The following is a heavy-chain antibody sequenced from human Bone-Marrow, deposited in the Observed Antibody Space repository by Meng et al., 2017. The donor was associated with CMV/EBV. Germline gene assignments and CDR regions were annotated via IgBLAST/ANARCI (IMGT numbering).Heavy chain of an antibody. Sequence: GGSLRLSCAASGFTFSTYAMNWVRQAPGKGLEWISAVSTGGSTNYADSVKGRFTVSRDNSNNTLYLQMNDLRAEETALYYCARGDQLLGRGGFWGQGTLVTVSS. D-gene: IGHD2-2*01. CDR2: VSTGGST. CDR3: ARGDQLLGRGGF. J-gene: IGHJ4*02. CDR1: GFTFSTYA. V-gene: IGHV3-23*01.